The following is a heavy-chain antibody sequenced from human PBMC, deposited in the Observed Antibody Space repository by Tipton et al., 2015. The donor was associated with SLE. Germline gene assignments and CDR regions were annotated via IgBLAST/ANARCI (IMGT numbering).Heavy chain of an antibody. V-gene: IGHV4-34*01. CDR1: GGSFSGYY. Sequence: TLSLTCAVYGGSFSGYYWSWIRQPPGKGLEWIATMYYTGTTHYNPSLKSRVTISVDTSSNRFSLRLSSVTAADTAVYYCARPMGSYWGPGTLVTVPS. D-gene: IGHD3-10*01. CDR2: MYYTGTT. J-gene: IGHJ4*02. CDR3: ARPMGSY.